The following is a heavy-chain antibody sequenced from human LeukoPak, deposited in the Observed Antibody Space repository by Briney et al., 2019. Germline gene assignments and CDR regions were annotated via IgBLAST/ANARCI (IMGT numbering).Heavy chain of an antibody. V-gene: IGHV1-24*01. D-gene: IGHD3-9*01. Sequence: ASVKVSCKVSGYTLTELSMHWVRQAPGKGLEWMGGFDPEDGETIYAQKFQGRVTMTEDTSTDTAYMELSSLRSEDTAVYYCATDPPGGYDILTGYYNWGQGTLVTVSS. CDR1: GYTLTELS. CDR2: FDPEDGET. J-gene: IGHJ4*02. CDR3: ATDPPGGYDILTGYYN.